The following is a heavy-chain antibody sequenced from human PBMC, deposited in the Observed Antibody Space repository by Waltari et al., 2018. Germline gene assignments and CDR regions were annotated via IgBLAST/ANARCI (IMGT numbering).Heavy chain of an antibody. CDR3: ATSGWYCFDD. CDR2: IKQDGSEK. Sequence: EVQLVEAGGGWVQRGGSVRLSCAASGFTISSFWMNWVRQTPGKGLEWVAGIKQDGSEKYYADSVKGRFTISRDNAKNSLYLQMNSLRAEDTAVYYCATSGWYCFDDWGQGTLVTVSS. CDR1: GFTISSFW. D-gene: IGHD6-19*01. J-gene: IGHJ4*02. V-gene: IGHV3-7*01.